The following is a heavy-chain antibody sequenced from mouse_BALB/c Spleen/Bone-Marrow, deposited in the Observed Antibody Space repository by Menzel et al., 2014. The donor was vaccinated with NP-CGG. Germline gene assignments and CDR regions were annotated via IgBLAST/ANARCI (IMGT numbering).Heavy chain of an antibody. D-gene: IGHD2-4*01. CDR2: INPSIGYA. CDR1: GHTFSTYW. V-gene: IGHV1-7*01. CDR3: AMITFTMDY. J-gene: IGHJ4*01. Sequence: VQLQQSGAELAKPGASVKMSCKAPGHTFSTYWMHWVKQRPGQGLEWIGYINPSIGYADYVQKFKDKATLTADNSSSIVYMQLSSLTSEDSAIYYCAMITFTMDYWGQGTSVTVSS.